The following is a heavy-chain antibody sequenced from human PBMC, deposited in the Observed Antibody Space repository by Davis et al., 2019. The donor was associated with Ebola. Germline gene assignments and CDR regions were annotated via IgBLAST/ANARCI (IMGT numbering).Heavy chain of an antibody. CDR1: GYSFSTYW. D-gene: IGHD2-2*01. CDR2: IYTDDSDA. V-gene: IGHV5-51*01. Sequence: GESLKISCKGSGYSFSTYWIAWVRQMPGKGLEWMGIIYTDDSDATYSPSFQGQVTFSVDKSIRTAYLHWNSLKASDTATYYCARQGTTSWDSWGQGTLVTVSS. CDR3: ARQGTTSWDS. J-gene: IGHJ4*02.